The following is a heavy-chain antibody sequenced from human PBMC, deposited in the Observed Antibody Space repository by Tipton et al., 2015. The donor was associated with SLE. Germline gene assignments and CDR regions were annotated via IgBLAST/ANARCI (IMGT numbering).Heavy chain of an antibody. CDR3: AKRYIAAAAWAPLGP. D-gene: IGHD6-13*01. Sequence: SLRLSCAASGFTFSSYAMSWVRQAPGKGPEWVSAISGSGGSTYYADSVKGRFTISRDNSKNTLYLQMNSLRAEDTAVYYCAKRYIAAAAWAPLGPWGQGTLVTVSS. J-gene: IGHJ5*02. V-gene: IGHV3-23*01. CDR2: ISGSGGST. CDR1: GFTFSSYA.